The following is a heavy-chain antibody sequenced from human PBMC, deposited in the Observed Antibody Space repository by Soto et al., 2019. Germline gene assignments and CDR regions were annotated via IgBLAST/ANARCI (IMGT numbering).Heavy chain of an antibody. CDR3: AKPPASSCTIGIGVCYSY. CDR1: GFTFSSYA. CDR2: ISGSGGST. J-gene: IGHJ4*02. D-gene: IGHD2-8*01. V-gene: IGHV3-23*01. Sequence: EVQLLESGGGLVQPGGSLRLSCAASGFTFSSYAMSWVRQAPGKGLEWVSAISGSGGSTYYADSVKGRFTISRDNSKNTLYLQMNSLRAEDTAVYHCAKPPASSCTIGIGVCYSYWGQGTLVTVSS.